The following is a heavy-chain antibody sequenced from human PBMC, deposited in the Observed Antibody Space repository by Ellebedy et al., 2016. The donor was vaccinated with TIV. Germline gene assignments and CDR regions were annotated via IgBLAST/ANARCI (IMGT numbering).Heavy chain of an antibody. V-gene: IGHV4-4*08. CDR2: IYSSGNT. D-gene: IGHD5-24*01. CDR3: ASLEMATILDAFDI. CDR1: GGSISSYY. Sequence: MPSETLSLTCSVSGGSISSYYWSWIRQPPGKGLEWIGDIYSSGNTNYNPSLKSRVTISVDTSKKQFSLKLSSVTAADTAVYYCASLEMATILDAFDIWGQGTKVTVSS. J-gene: IGHJ3*02.